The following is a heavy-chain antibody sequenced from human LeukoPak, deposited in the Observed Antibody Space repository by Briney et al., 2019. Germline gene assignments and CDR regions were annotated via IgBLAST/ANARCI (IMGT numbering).Heavy chain of an antibody. CDR2: INPNSSGT. Sequence: ASVKVSCKASGYTFTGYYIHWVRQAPGQGLEWMGWINPNSSGTNYAQKFQGRVTMPRDTSIITAYMELSGLRSDDTAIYYCARGKLAAPGRTGYNWFDPWGQGTLVTVSS. J-gene: IGHJ5*02. D-gene: IGHD6-13*01. CDR1: GYTFTGYY. V-gene: IGHV1-2*02. CDR3: ARGKLAAPGRTGYNWFDP.